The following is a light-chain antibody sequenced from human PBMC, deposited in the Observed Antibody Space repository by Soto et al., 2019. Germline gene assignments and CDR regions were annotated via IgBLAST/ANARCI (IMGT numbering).Light chain of an antibody. CDR3: QQYNSYSGT. J-gene: IGKJ1*01. CDR1: QSISSW. V-gene: IGKV1-5*03. Sequence: DIQMTQSPSNLSASVGDRFTITCRASQSISSWLAWYQQKPGKAPKLLIYKASSLESGVPSRFSGSGSGTEFTLTISSLQPDEGATYYCQQYNSYSGTFGQGTKVDI. CDR2: KAS.